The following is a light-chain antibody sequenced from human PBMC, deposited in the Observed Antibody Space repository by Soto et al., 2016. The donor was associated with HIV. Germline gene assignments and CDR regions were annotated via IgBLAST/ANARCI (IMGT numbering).Light chain of an antibody. CDR1: RVISNS. CDR3: QNYKDAPLT. Sequence: DIQMTQSPSSLSASVGDRVTITCRASRVISNSLAWYQQKSGKVPKLLIYAASTLQSGVPSRFSGSGSGTDFTLTINSLQPEDVATYFCQNYKDAPLTFGGGTKVE. V-gene: IGKV1-27*01. CDR2: AAS. J-gene: IGKJ4*01.